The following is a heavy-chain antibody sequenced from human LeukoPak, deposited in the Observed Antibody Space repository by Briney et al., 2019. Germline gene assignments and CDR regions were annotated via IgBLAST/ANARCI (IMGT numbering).Heavy chain of an antibody. CDR2: ISTDDGSYI. CDR1: GFTFSFFS. D-gene: IGHD1-26*01. Sequence: PGESLRLSCAASGFTFSFFSVNWVRQAPGKGLEWVPSISTDDGSYIYYADSVKGRFTISRDNSKNTLYLQMNSLRAEDTAVYYCAKGGVGVTPSYYFDYWGQGTLVTVSS. J-gene: IGHJ4*02. V-gene: IGHV3-21*01. CDR3: AKGGVGVTPSYYFDY.